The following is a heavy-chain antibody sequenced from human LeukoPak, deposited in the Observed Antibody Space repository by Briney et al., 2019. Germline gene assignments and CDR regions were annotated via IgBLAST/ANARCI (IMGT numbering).Heavy chain of an antibody. Sequence: PGGSLRLSCAASGFTVSSNYMSWVRQAPGKGLEWVSVIYSGGSTYYADSVKGRFTISRDNSKNTLYLQMNSLRAEDTAVYYCAREGIGGAPIPYYYYMDVWGKGTTVTVSS. J-gene: IGHJ6*03. V-gene: IGHV3-66*01. CDR2: IYSGGST. CDR1: GFTVSSNY. D-gene: IGHD2-2*02. CDR3: AREGIGGAPIPYYYYMDV.